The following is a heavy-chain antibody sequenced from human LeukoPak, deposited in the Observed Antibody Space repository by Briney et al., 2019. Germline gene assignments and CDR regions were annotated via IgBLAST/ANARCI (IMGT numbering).Heavy chain of an antibody. Sequence: GGSLRLSCAVSGFTFSGFWMSWSRRAPGKGREWVASINSDGREGYYADVVKGRFTISRDNAKNSLYLQINSLRAEDTAVYYCARSSYSSSSSVWGQGTMVTVSS. CDR1: GFTFSGFW. CDR2: INSDGREG. CDR3: ARSSYSSSSSV. V-gene: IGHV3-7*03. J-gene: IGHJ3*01. D-gene: IGHD6-6*01.